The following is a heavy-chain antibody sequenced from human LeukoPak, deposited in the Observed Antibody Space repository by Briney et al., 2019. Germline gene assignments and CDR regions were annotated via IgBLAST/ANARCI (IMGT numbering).Heavy chain of an antibody. CDR2: IYYSGNT. V-gene: IGHV4-39*01. CDR1: GASIRSSNYY. J-gene: IGHJ4*02. Sequence: SETLSLTCAVSGASIRSSNYYWGWIRQPPGKGLEWIGSIYYSGNTYSNPSLKSRVTISLDTSNNQFSLKLGSVTAADTAVYYCARIAAAADCFDYWGQGTLVTVSS. D-gene: IGHD6-13*01. CDR3: ARIAAAADCFDY.